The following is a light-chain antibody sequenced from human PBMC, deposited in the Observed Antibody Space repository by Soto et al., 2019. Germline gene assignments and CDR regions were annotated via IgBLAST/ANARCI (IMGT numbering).Light chain of an antibody. CDR1: SSDVGGYNY. Sequence: QSALTQPASVSGSXXXSXTXSCTGTSSDVGGYNYVSWYQQHPGKAPKLMIYEVSNRPSGVSNRFSGSKSGNTASLTISGLQAEDEADYYCSSYTSSSTVFGGGTKLTVL. CDR3: SSYTSSSTV. V-gene: IGLV2-14*01. J-gene: IGLJ3*02. CDR2: EVS.